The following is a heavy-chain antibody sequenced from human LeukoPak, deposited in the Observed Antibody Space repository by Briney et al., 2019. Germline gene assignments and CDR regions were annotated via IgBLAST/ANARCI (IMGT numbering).Heavy chain of an antibody. CDR1: GYTFTSYY. J-gene: IGHJ4*02. Sequence: ASVKVSCKASGYTFTSYYMHWARQAPGQGLEWMGIINPSGGSTSYAQKFQGRVTMTRDTSTSTVYMELSSLRSEDTAVYCCARLYTIFGVGSNSYYFDYWGQGTLVTVSS. V-gene: IGHV1-46*01. D-gene: IGHD3-3*01. CDR3: ARLYTIFGVGSNSYYFDY. CDR2: INPSGGST.